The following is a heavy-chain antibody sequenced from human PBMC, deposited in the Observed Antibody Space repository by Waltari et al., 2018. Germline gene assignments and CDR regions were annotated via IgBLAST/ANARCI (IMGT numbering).Heavy chain of an antibody. V-gene: IGHV3-33*01. D-gene: IGHD3-22*01. CDR1: GSTFSHYG. CDR2: IWYDGSQK. J-gene: IGHJ4*02. CDR3: AREAFGYDSSGYFCDY. Sequence: QVQLVESGGGVVQPGNSLRLSCAASGSTFSHYGMHWVRQAPGRGLEWWAMIWYDGSQKYYADSVKGRFTISRDNSRNTLYLQMNSLRVEDTAVYYCAREAFGYDSSGYFCDYWGLGTLVTVSS.